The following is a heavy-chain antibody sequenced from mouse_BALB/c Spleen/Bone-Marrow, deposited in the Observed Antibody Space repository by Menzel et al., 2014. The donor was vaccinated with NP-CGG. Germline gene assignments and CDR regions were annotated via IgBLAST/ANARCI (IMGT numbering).Heavy chain of an antibody. CDR1: GYTFTCYW. D-gene: IGHD2-3*01. CDR3: ARYDGPAWFAY. Sequence: QVQLQQSGAELVKPGASVKLSCKASGYTFTCYWIHWVKLRPGQGLEWIGEINPSNGRTNYNEKFKNKATLTVDKSSSTAYIQLSSLTSEDSAVYYCARYDGPAWFAYWGQGTLVTVSA. CDR2: INPSNGRT. J-gene: IGHJ3*01. V-gene: IGHV1S81*02.